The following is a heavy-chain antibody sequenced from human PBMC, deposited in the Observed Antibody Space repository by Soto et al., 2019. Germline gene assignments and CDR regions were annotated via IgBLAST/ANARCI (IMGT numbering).Heavy chain of an antibody. Sequence: GGSLRLSCAASGFTLSSYAMSWVRQAPGKGLEWVSTFSGTGGYTYYADSVKGRFTISRDHSKNTLFLHMNSLRAADTAVYYCARGQRALITYGPFDPWGQGTLVTVSS. CDR2: FSGTGGYT. CDR3: ARGQRALITYGPFDP. J-gene: IGHJ5*02. V-gene: IGHV3-23*01. CDR1: GFTLSSYA. D-gene: IGHD4-17*01.